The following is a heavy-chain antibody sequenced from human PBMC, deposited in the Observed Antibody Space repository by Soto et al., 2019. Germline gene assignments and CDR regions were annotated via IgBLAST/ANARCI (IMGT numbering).Heavy chain of an antibody. CDR3: ARALGVRYYYDSRGMDV. D-gene: IGHD3-22*01. J-gene: IGHJ6*02. CDR1: GGTFSSYA. V-gene: IGHV1-69*13. Sequence: SVKVSCKASGGTFSSYAISWVRQAPGQGLEWMGGIIPIFGTANYAQKFQGRVTITADESISTAYMELSRLRSDDTAVYYCARALGVRYYYDSRGMDVWGQGTTVTVSS. CDR2: IIPIFGTA.